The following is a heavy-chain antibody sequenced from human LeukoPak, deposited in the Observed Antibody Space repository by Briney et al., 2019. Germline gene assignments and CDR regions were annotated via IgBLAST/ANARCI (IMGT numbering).Heavy chain of an antibody. J-gene: IGHJ4*02. CDR2: ISYDGSNK. V-gene: IGHV3-30*18. D-gene: IGHD3-22*01. CDR3: AKAGGDYYDSSGYYKPSYYFDY. CDR1: GFTFSSYA. Sequence: PGGSLRLSCAASGFTFSSYAMSWVRQAPGKGLEWVAVISYDGSNKYYADSVKGRFTISRDNSKNTLYLQMNSLRAEDTAVYYCAKAGGDYYDSSGYYKPSYYFDYWGQGTLVTVSS.